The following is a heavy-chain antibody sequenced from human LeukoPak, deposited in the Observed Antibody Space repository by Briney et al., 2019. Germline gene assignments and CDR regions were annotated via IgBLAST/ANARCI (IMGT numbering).Heavy chain of an antibody. CDR1: GFTFSSHA. Sequence: GGSLRLSCAASGFTFSSHAMSWVRQAPGKGLEWVSAISGSGGRIYYGASVKGRFTISRDNSKNTLNLQMNSLRAEDTAVYYCATSKYSGSYWGLGTLVTVSS. V-gene: IGHV3-23*01. CDR3: ATSKYSGSY. CDR2: ISGSGGRI. J-gene: IGHJ4*02. D-gene: IGHD1-26*01.